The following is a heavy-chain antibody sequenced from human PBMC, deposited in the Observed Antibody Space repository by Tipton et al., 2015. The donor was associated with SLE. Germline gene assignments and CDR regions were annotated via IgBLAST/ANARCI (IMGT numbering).Heavy chain of an antibody. CDR1: GGSFSGYY. J-gene: IGHJ6*02. Sequence: TLSLTCAVYGGSFSGYYWSWIRQPPGTGLEWIGEINHSGSTNYNPSLESRVSISIDTSANHFSLKVNSVTAADTAVYFCARAADFYDSSGMDVWGQGTTVTVSS. CDR3: ARAADFYDSSGMDV. CDR2: INHSGST. V-gene: IGHV4-34*01. D-gene: IGHD3-22*01.